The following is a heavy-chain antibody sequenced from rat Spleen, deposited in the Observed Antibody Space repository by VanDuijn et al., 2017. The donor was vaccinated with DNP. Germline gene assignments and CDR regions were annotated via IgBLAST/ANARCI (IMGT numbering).Heavy chain of an antibody. CDR3: ARDSYGYTYYFDY. J-gene: IGHJ2*01. V-gene: IGHV5-31*01. Sequence: EVQLVESGGDLVQPGRSLKLSCVASGFTFNNYWMTWIRQVPGKGLEWVASITSSGGSTYYPDSVKGRFTISRDNAKNTLYLQMNSLRSEDTATYYCARDSYGYTYYFDYWGQGVMVTVSS. CDR1: GFTFNNYW. D-gene: IGHD1-7*01. CDR2: ITSSGGST.